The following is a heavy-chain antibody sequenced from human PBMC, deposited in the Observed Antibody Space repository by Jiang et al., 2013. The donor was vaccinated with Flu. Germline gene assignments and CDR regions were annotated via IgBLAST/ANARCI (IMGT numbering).Heavy chain of an antibody. CDR2: ISYSGSP. CDR1: GGSMTVNH. CDR3: ARHLAMDI. J-gene: IGHJ6*02. V-gene: IGHV4-59*08. Sequence: TCTVSGGSMTVNHWSWIRQPPGKGLQWIGSISYSGSPMYNPSLQSRVTISIDTSNNQFFLDLSSVTAADTAIYYCARHLAMDIWGQGTTVTVSS. D-gene: IGHD3-3*02.